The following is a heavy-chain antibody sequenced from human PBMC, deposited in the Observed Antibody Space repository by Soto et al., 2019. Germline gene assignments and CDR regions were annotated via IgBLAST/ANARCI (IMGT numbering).Heavy chain of an antibody. D-gene: IGHD2-2*01. J-gene: IGHJ2*01. V-gene: IGHV3-33*01. Sequence: QVQLVESGGGVVQPGRSLRLSCAASGFTFSSYGMHWVRQAPGKGLEWVAVIWYDGSNKYYADSVKGRFTISRDNSKNTLYLQMNSLRADDTAVYYCARDQADIVVVPAAMGYFDLWGRGTLVTVSS. CDR1: GFTFSSYG. CDR2: IWYDGSNK. CDR3: ARDQADIVVVPAAMGYFDL.